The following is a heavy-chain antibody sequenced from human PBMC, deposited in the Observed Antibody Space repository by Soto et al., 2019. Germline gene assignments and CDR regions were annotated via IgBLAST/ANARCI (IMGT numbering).Heavy chain of an antibody. D-gene: IGHD3-3*01. V-gene: IGHV4-61*01. CDR3: ARDFAYFDY. CDR2: VYHTGRN. Sequence: SETLSLTCTVSGGSFKSGSYSWSWIRQPPGKGLEWIGYVYHTGRNSYNPSLKSRVSISMDTSENQFSLNLESVTAADTAVYFCARDFAYFDYWGQG. CDR1: GGSFKSGSYS. J-gene: IGHJ4*02.